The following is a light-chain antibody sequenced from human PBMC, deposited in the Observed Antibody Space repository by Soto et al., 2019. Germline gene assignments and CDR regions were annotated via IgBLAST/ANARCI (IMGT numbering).Light chain of an antibody. CDR3: QKYNSAQFT. J-gene: IGKJ3*01. CDR2: AAS. V-gene: IGKV1-27*01. CDR1: QGISNY. Sequence: DIQMTQSPSSLSASVGDRVTITCRASQGISNYLAWYQQKPGKVPKLLIYAASTLQSGVPSRFSGSGSGTDFTVTISSLKPEDVATYYCQKYNSAQFTFGPGTKVDIK.